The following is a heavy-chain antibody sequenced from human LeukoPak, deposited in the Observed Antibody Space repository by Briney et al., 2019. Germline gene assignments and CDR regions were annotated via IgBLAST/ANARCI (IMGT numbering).Heavy chain of an antibody. CDR3: AKEDYYYYGMDV. V-gene: IGHV3-9*01. CDR1: GFTFDDYA. J-gene: IGHJ6*02. CDR2: ISWNSGNI. Sequence: GRSLRLSCAASGFTFDDYAMHWVRQAPGKGLEWVSGISWNSGNIVYADSVKGRFTISRDNAKNSLYLQMNSLRAEDTALYYCAKEDYYYYGMDVWGQGTTVTVSS.